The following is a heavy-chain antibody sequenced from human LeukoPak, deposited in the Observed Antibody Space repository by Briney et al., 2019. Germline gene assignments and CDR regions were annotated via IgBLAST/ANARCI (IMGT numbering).Heavy chain of an antibody. D-gene: IGHD4-17*01. CDR1: GGSFSGYY. CDR3: ARVSFTYGPLDS. Sequence: SETLSLTCAVYGGSFSGYYWTWIRQPPGKGLEWIGEIHYSGSATYNPSLKSRVTISADTSMTQFSLRLRSVTAADTAVYYCARVSFTYGPLDSWGPGILVTVSS. J-gene: IGHJ4*02. CDR2: IHYSGSA. V-gene: IGHV4-34*01.